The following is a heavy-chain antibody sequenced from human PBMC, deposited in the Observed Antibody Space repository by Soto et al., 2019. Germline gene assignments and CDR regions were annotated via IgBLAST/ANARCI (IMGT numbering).Heavy chain of an antibody. Sequence: ASVKVSCKTSGGTFTTYAITWVRQAPGQGLEWVGGVIPMFGITNYAQKFQGRVTITADASTNTAYMDLTSLTSEDTAVYYCVPLQPSTIIGRPGMDVSAQVPSVTVSS. CDR3: VPLQPSTIIGRPGMDV. CDR2: VIPMFGIT. J-gene: IGHJ6*02. CDR1: GGTFTTYA. D-gene: IGHD3-22*01. V-gene: IGHV1-69*13.